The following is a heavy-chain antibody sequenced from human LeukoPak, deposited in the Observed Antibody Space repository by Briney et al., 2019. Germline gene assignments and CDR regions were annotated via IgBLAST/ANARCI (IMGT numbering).Heavy chain of an antibody. CDR3: ARETRSGGSLLRGNWFDP. CDR2: IYTSGTT. Sequence: SETLSLTCTVSGGSISSCNYYYSWIRQPAGKGLEWLGRIYTSGTTNYNPSLKSRVTISVDTSKNQFSLKLSSVTAADTAVYYCARETRSGGSLLRGNWFDPWGQGTLVTVSS. CDR1: GGSISSCNYY. D-gene: IGHD2-15*01. J-gene: IGHJ5*02. V-gene: IGHV4-61*02.